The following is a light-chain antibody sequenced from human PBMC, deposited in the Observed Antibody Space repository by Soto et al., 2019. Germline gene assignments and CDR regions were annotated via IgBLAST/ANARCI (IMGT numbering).Light chain of an antibody. CDR1: QSISSW. CDR2: DAS. V-gene: IGKV1-39*01. CDR3: QQSYNTPQT. J-gene: IGKJ1*01. Sequence: DIQMTQSPSTLSASVGDRVTITCRASQSISSWLAWYQQKPGKAPKLLIYDASTLPSGVPSRFSGSRPGTNFTLTISSLQPEDFATYYCQQSYNTPQTFGQGTKVDIK.